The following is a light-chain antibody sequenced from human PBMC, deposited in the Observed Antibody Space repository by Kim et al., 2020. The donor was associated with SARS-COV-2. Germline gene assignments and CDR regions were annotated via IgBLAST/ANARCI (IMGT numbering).Light chain of an antibody. CDR1: QSIATY. CDR2: AAS. Sequence: ASVRDRVTITCRASQSIATYLNWYQQKPGKAPKLLIYAASSLQSGVPSRFSGSGSGTDFTLTISTLQPEDFATYYCQQSYSTRWTFGQGTKVDIK. CDR3: QQSYSTRWT. V-gene: IGKV1-39*01. J-gene: IGKJ1*01.